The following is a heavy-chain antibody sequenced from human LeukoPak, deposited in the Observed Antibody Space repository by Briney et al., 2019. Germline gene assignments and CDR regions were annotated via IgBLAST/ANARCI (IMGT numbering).Heavy chain of an antibody. Sequence: VASVKVSCKASGYIFTDYYMHWVRQAPGQGLEWMGWINPNSGGTNYAQKFQGRVTMTRDTSISTAYMEVSSLRSDDTAVYYCATRYLDHWGQGTPVTVSS. V-gene: IGHV1-2*02. CDR2: INPNSGGT. CDR1: GYIFTDYY. CDR3: ATRYLDH. J-gene: IGHJ4*02.